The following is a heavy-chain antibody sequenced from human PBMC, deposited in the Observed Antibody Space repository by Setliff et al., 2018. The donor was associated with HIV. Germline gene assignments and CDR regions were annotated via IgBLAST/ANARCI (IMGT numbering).Heavy chain of an antibody. Sequence: QPPGRRLEWIGSVSTTDGATYNPSLQSRVSMSVDPSKKQVSLHLTSVTAADTAVYYCSRGSAAGPGLPPRDSWGQGILVTVSS. D-gene: IGHD6-25*01. J-gene: IGHJ5*01. V-gene: IGHV4-4*08. CDR2: VSTTDGA. CDR3: SRGSAAGPGLPPRDS.